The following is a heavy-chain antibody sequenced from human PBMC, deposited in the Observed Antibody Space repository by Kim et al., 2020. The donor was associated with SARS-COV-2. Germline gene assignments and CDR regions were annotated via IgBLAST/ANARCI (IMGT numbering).Heavy chain of an antibody. V-gene: IGHV4-39*01. J-gene: IGHJ6*02. CDR3: VAEDPGRIKMDV. CDR2: IHYDGNT. D-gene: IGHD2-15*01. CDR1: GVSISNNHYY. Sequence: SETLSLTCTVSGVSISNNHYYWGWLRQTPWKGLEWIGYIHYDGNTYYNPSLQSRVTISVDTSRHRFSLRLRSVTAADTAVYYCVAEDPGRIKMDVWGQGT.